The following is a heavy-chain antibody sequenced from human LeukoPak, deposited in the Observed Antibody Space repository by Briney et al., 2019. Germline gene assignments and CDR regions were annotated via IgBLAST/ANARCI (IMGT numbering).Heavy chain of an antibody. J-gene: IGHJ4*02. CDR3: ARPYYYDSSGYYLY. V-gene: IGHV3-21*01. CDR1: GFTFSSYA. CDR2: ISSSSSYI. D-gene: IGHD3-22*01. Sequence: GGSLRLSCVVSGFTFSSYAITWVRQAPGKGLEWVSSISSSSSYIYYADSVKGRFTISRDNAKNSLYLQMNSLRAEDTAVYYCARPYYYDSSGYYLYWGQGTLVTVSS.